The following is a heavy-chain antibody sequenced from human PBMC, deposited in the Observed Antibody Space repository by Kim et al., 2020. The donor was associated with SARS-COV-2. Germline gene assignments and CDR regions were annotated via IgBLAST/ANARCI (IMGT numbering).Heavy chain of an antibody. CDR1: GGSISSYY. CDR2: IYTSGST. Sequence: SETLSLTCTVSGGSISSYYWSWIRQPAGKGLEWIGRIYTSGSTNYNPSLKSRVTMSVDTSKNQFSLKLSSVTAADTAVYYCARLHYGPDGNYYYGMDVWGQGTTVTVSS. CDR3: ARLHYGPDGNYYYGMDV. D-gene: IGHD4-17*01. V-gene: IGHV4-4*07. J-gene: IGHJ6*02.